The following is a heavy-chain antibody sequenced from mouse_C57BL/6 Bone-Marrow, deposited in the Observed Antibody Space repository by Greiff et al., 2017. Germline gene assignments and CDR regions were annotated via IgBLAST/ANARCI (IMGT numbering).Heavy chain of an antibody. CDR1: GFTFSSYA. Sequence: EVKLQESGGGLVKPGGSLKLSCAASGFTFSSYAMSWVRQTPEKRLEWVATISDGGSYTYYPDNVKGRFTISRDKAKNNLYLQMSHLKSEDTAMYYCARERGTWYFDVWGTGTTVTVSS. CDR2: ISDGGSYT. D-gene: IGHD3-3*01. J-gene: IGHJ1*03. CDR3: ARERGTWYFDV. V-gene: IGHV5-4*01.